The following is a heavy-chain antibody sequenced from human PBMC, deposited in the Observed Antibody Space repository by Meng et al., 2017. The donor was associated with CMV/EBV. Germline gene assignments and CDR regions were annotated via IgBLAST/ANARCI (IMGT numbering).Heavy chain of an antibody. CDR1: GFTFSSYW. D-gene: IGHD4-23*01. V-gene: IGHV3-7*01. Sequence: GESLKISCAASGFTFSSYWMSWVRQAPGKGLEWVANIKQDGSEKYYVDSVKGRFTISRDNAKNSLYLQMNNLRAGDTAVFYCARDLDYGGNRAMGAFDTWGQGTMVTVSS. J-gene: IGHJ3*02. CDR3: ARDLDYGGNRAMGAFDT. CDR2: IKQDGSEK.